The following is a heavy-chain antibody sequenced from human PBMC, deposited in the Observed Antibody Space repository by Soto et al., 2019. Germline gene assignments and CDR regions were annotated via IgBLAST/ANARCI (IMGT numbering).Heavy chain of an antibody. CDR2: INHSGST. Sequence: QVQLQQWGAGLLKPSETLSLTCAVYGGSFSGYYCSWIRQPPGKGLEWIGEINHSGSTNYNPSLKSRVTISVDTSKIQFSLKLSSVTGADTAVYYCARGRYDFWSGYPAFDYWGQGTLVTVSS. D-gene: IGHD3-3*01. CDR3: ARGRYDFWSGYPAFDY. J-gene: IGHJ4*02. V-gene: IGHV4-34*01. CDR1: GGSFSGYY.